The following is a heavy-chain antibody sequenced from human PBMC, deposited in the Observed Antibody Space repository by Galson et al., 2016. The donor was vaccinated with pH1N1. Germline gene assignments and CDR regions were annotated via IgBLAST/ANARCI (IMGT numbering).Heavy chain of an antibody. CDR3: ARDVGGEVDFAFDI. V-gene: IGHV3-11*04. CDR1: GFTFSDYY. D-gene: IGHD3/OR15-3a*01. CDR2: LSSSGSTI. Sequence: SLRLSCAASGFTFSDYYMSWIRRAPGKGLEWVSYLSSSGSTIYYADSVKGRFTISRDNAKNSLYLQMNSLRAEDTAMYFCARDVGGEVDFAFDIWGQGTMVTVSS. J-gene: IGHJ3*02.